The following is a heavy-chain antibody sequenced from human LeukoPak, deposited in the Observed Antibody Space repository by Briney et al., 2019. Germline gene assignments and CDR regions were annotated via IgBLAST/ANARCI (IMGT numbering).Heavy chain of an antibody. CDR3: AREPSIAAAGNYYYGMDV. D-gene: IGHD6-13*01. J-gene: IGHJ6*02. CDR1: GGTFSSYA. CDR2: IIPIFGTA. V-gene: IGHV1-69*13. Sequence: SVKVSCKASGGTFSSYAISWVRQAPGQGLEWMGGIIPIFGTANYAQKFQGRVTITADESTSTAYMELSSLRSEDTAVYYCAREPSIAAAGNYYYGMDVWGQGTTVTVSS.